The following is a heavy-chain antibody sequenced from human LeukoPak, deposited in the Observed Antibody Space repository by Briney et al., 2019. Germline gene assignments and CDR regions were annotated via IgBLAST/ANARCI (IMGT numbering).Heavy chain of an antibody. Sequence: SQTLSLTCTVSGGSISSGGYYWSWIRQHPGKGLEWIGYIYYSGSTYYNPSLKSRVTISVDTSKNQFSLKLSSVTAADTAVYYCARDGPPGDGPNYFAFDIWGQGTMVTVSS. CDR2: IYYSGST. D-gene: IGHD4/OR15-4a*01. CDR1: GGSISSGGYY. V-gene: IGHV4-31*03. J-gene: IGHJ3*02. CDR3: ARDGPPGDGPNYFAFDI.